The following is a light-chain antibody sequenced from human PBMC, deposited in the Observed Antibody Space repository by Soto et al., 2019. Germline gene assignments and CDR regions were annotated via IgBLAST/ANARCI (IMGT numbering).Light chain of an antibody. V-gene: IGLV4-69*01. J-gene: IGLJ2*01. Sequence: QSVLPQSPSASASLGASVKLTCTLSSGHSSYAIAWHQQQPEKGPRYLMKLNSDGSHSKGDGIPDRFSGSSSGAERYLTISSLQSEDEADYYCQTWGTGIHVVCGGGTKLTVL. CDR3: QTWGTGIHVV. CDR2: LNSDGSH. CDR1: SGHSSYA.